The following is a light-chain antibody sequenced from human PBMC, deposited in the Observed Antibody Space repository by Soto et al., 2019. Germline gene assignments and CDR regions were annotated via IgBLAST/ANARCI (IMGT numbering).Light chain of an antibody. CDR1: QDIGTS. CDR3: QQLKSYTT. J-gene: IGKJ2*01. CDR2: VAS. Sequence: DIPLTQSPSLLSASVGDRVTITCRASQDIGTSLAWYQQKPGKGPKLLIYVASTLQSGVSSRFSGSGSGTEFTLTISSLQPEDLATYYCQQLKSYTTFGQGTKLELK. V-gene: IGKV1-9*01.